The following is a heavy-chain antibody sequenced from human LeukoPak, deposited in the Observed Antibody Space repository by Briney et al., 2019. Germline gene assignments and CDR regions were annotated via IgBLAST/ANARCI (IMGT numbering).Heavy chain of an antibody. CDR1: GGSISSGSYY. CDR3: ARIGYGSGSPTNL. J-gene: IGHJ5*02. Sequence: SETLSLTCTVSGGSISSGSYYWSWIRQRDGKGLEWIGRSNIRGSTDYNPSLKSRVTISVDTSKNQFSLKLNSVTAAETAVYYCARIGYGSGSPTNLWGQGTLVTVSS. D-gene: IGHD3-10*01. V-gene: IGHV4-61*02. CDR2: SNIRGST.